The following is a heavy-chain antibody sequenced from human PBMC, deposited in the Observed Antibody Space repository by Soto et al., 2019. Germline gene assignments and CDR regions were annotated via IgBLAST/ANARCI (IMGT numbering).Heavy chain of an antibody. Sequence: SETLSLTCTVSGGSISSYYWSWIRQPPGKGLEWIGYIYYSGSTNYNPSLKSRVTISVDTSKNQFSLKLSSVTAADTAVYYCARDYCSSTSCYGLNWFDPWGQGTLVTVSS. CDR2: IYYSGST. CDR1: GGSISSYY. V-gene: IGHV4-59*01. J-gene: IGHJ5*02. D-gene: IGHD2-2*01. CDR3: ARDYCSSTSCYGLNWFDP.